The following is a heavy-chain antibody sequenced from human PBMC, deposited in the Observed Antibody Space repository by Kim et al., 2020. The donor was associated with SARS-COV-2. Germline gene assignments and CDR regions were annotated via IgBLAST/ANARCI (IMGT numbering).Heavy chain of an antibody. J-gene: IGHJ1*01. CDR1: GGSFSGYY. CDR2: INHSGST. CDR3: ARSDYGGNPGYFQH. Sequence: SETLSLTCAVYGGSFSGYYWSWIRQPPGKGLEWIGEINHSGSTNYNPSLKSRVTISVDTSENQFSLKLSSVTAADTAVYYCARSDYGGNPGYFQHWGQGTLVTVSS. D-gene: IGHD4-17*01. V-gene: IGHV4-34*01.